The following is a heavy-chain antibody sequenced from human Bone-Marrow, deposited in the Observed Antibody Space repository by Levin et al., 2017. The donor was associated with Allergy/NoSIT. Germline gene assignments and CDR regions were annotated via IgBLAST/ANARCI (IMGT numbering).Heavy chain of an antibody. CDR3: ATIYYAALTNLNS. Sequence: GESLKISCAASGFSFSSYAMHWVRQAPGKGLEWVAVISDDGSSKYYADSVRGRFTISRDNSKNTMFLQMNSLRPEDTAAYYCATIYYAALTNLNSWGQGTLVTVSS. D-gene: IGHD3-9*01. J-gene: IGHJ5*02. CDR2: ISDDGSSK. V-gene: IGHV3-30-3*01. CDR1: GFSFSSYA.